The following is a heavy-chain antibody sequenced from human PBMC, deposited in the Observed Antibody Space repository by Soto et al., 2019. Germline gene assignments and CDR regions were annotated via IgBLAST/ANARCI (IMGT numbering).Heavy chain of an antibody. Sequence: QVQLVQSGNEVKKPGASVKVSCKASGYTFTSYGISWVRQAPGRGLEWMGWISAYNDNTNYAQKLQGRATMTTETSTSTAYMEVRSLRSDDTAVYYCARDSFGIAVAFLDYWGQGTLVTVSS. J-gene: IGHJ4*02. V-gene: IGHV1-18*04. CDR1: GYTFTSYG. CDR3: ARDSFGIAVAFLDY. CDR2: ISAYNDNT. D-gene: IGHD6-19*01.